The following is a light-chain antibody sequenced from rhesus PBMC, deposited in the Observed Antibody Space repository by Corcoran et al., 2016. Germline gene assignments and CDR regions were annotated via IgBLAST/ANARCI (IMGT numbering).Light chain of an antibody. CDR2: QAS. CDR3: LQSKSYPRT. J-gene: IGKJ1*01. Sequence: DIVLTQSPASLAVSPGQRATITCRASETVSFFGSHLIHCYQQKPGQPPKVLIFQASNKASGVPARFRGSGSGTDFTLTINPVEADDAADYYCLQSKSYPRTFGLVTKVEVK. V-gene: IGKV7-13*02. CDR1: ETVSFFGSHL.